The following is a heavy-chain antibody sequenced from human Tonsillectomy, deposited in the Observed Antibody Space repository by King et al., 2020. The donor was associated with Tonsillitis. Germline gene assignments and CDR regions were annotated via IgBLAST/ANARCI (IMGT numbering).Heavy chain of an antibody. Sequence: QLQESGPGLVKPSETLSLTCTVSGGSISSSSYYWGWLRQPPGKGLGWIGSIYYSWSTYYNPSLKIRVTISVDTSKNQFSLKLSSVTAADTAVYYCARLSYYSDSSGYSYWYFDLWGRGTLVTISS. CDR3: ARLSYYSDSSGYSYWYFDL. J-gene: IGHJ2*01. D-gene: IGHD3-22*01. V-gene: IGHV4-39*01. CDR2: IYYSWST. CDR1: GGSISSSSYY.